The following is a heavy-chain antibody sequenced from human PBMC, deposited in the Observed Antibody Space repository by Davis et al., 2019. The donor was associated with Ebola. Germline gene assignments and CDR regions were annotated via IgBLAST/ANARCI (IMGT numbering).Heavy chain of an antibody. D-gene: IGHD2-8*01. J-gene: IGHJ5*02. CDR1: GFTFSTYS. CDR2: IGSSGTVI. Sequence: PGGSLRLSCEGSGFTFSTYSMNWVRRAPGKGLEWVAYIGSSGTVIYYADAVKGRFTISRDNVDNSVFLQMNGLRDEDTAVYYCVREVYSLTHWFDPWGQGTVVIVSS. CDR3: VREVYSLTHWFDP. V-gene: IGHV3-48*02.